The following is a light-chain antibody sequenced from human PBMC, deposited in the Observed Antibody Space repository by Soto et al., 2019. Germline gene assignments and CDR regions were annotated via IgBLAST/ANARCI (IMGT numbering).Light chain of an antibody. CDR2: GAS. Sequence: EVMLTQSPGTLSLSPGERATLSCRASQSVSSNYLAWYQQKLGQAPRLLIYGASSRATGIPDRFSGSGSGTDFTLTISRLEPEDFAVYYCQQYGGSPRYTFGQGTRLEIK. CDR3: QQYGGSPRYT. CDR1: QSVSSNY. V-gene: IGKV3-20*01. J-gene: IGKJ2*01.